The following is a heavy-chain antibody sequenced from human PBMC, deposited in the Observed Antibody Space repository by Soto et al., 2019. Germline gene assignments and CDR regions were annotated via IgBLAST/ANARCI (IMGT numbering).Heavy chain of an antibody. J-gene: IGHJ4*02. D-gene: IGHD3-22*01. CDR1: GYTFTSFD. CDR2: TTASNTHT. CDR3: ARGGYSSGYHY. V-gene: IGHV1-18*04. Sequence: QVQLLQSGTEVKEPGASVKVSCKASGYTFTSFDISWVRQAPGQGLEWVGWTTASNTHTNYAQQLQGRVTMTTDTSPTSAYMELRILRSDYTAIYYCARGGYSSGYHYWGQGTLVTVSS.